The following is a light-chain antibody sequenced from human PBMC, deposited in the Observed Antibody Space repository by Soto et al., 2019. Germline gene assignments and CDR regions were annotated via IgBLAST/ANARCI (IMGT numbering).Light chain of an antibody. CDR1: NIGSKS. Sequence: SYELTQPPSVSVAPGKTARITCGGNNIGSKSVHWYQQKPGQAPVLVIYYDSDRPSGIPERFSGSNSGNTATLTISRVEAXXXXXYYXQVWDSSSDHPYVFGTGTKLTVL. J-gene: IGLJ1*01. V-gene: IGLV3-21*04. CDR3: QVWDSSSDHPYV. CDR2: YDS.